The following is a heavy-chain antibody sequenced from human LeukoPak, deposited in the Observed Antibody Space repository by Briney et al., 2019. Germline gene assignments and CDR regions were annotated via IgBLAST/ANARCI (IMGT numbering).Heavy chain of an antibody. D-gene: IGHD3-3*01. V-gene: IGHV1-2*06. J-gene: IGHJ5*02. CDR3: ARDSSKRDYDFWSGYYRFDP. Sequence: ASVKVSCKASGYTFTGYYMHWVRQAPGQGLEWMGRINPNSGGTNYAQKFQGRVTMTRDTSISTAYMELSRLRSDGTAVYYCARDSSKRDYDFWSGYYRFDPWGQGTLVTVSS. CDR1: GYTFTGYY. CDR2: INPNSGGT.